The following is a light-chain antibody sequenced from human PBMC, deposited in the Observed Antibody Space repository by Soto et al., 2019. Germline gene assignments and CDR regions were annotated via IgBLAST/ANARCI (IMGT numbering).Light chain of an antibody. V-gene: IGKV3-11*01. Sequence: EIVIQQSPATLSVSPAASATVSCRASQSVSSHLAWYQQKRGQAPRLLIYDASSRASGIPARFSGSGSGTDFTLTISSLEPEDFAVYYCQQGGNWPLTFGQGTRLEIK. J-gene: IGKJ5*01. CDR3: QQGGNWPLT. CDR2: DAS. CDR1: QSVSSH.